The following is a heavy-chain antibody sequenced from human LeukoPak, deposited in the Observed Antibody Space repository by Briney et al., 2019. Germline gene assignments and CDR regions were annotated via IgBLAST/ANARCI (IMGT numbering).Heavy chain of an antibody. CDR3: ARDLSSLDDILTGYPRGFDP. Sequence: PSGTLSLTCPVSGGSISSSNWWSWVRQPPRKGLEWVGEIYHSGSTNYNPYLKSRITISVDESKNQFSLKLSSVTAADTAVYYCARDLSSLDDILTGYPRGFDPWGQGTLVTVSS. J-gene: IGHJ5*02. CDR1: GGSISSSNW. V-gene: IGHV4-4*02. CDR2: IYHSGST. D-gene: IGHD3-9*01.